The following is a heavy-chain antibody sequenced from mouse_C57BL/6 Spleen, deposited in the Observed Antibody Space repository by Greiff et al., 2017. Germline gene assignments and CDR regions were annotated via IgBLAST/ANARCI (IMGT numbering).Heavy chain of an antibody. CDR2: FYPGSGSI. V-gene: IGHV1-62-2*01. D-gene: IGHD1-1*01. J-gene: IGHJ1*03. Sequence: VQLQESGAELVKPGASVKLSCKASGYTFTEYTIHWVKQRSGQGLEWIGWFYPGSGSIKYNEKFKDKATLTADKSSSTVYMELSRLTSEDSAVYFCARHGPWYGSSSYWYFDVWGTGTTVTVSS. CDR3: ARHGPWYGSSSYWYFDV. CDR1: GYTFTEYT.